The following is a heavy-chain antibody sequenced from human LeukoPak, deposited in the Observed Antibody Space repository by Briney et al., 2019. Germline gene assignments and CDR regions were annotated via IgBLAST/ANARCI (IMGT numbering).Heavy chain of an antibody. CDR3: ARAGGPTVGGGRDV. J-gene: IGHJ6*03. V-gene: IGHV1-18*01. CDR1: GYTFTNYG. CDR2: ISGYNGNT. D-gene: IGHD4-23*01. Sequence: ASVKVSCKASGYTFTNYGITWVRQAPGQGLEWMGWISGYNGNTNYAQKFQGRVTMTTDTSTGTAYMELRSLRSDDTAVYYCARAGGPTVGGGRDVWGKGTTFTVS.